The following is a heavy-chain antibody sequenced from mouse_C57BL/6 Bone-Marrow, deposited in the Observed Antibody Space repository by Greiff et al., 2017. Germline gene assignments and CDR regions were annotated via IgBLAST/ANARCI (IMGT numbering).Heavy chain of an antibody. CDR1: GYTFTSYW. Sequence: VQLQQPGAELVKPGASVKMSCKASGYTFTSYWITWVKQRPGQGLEWIGDIYPGSGSTNYNEKFKSKATLTVDTSSSTAYMQLCSLTSEDSAVXYCARGGIYYYGPEAYWGQGTLVTVSA. CDR2: IYPGSGST. D-gene: IGHD1-1*01. CDR3: ARGGIYYYGPEAY. V-gene: IGHV1-55*01. J-gene: IGHJ3*01.